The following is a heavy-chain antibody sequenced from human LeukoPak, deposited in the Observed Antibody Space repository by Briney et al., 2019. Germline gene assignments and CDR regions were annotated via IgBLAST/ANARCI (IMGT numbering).Heavy chain of an antibody. CDR1: GYSICSGYY. CDR3: ARQYYDFWSGSKGSYWYFDL. D-gene: IGHD3-3*01. CDR2: IYHSGST. J-gene: IGHJ2*01. V-gene: IGHV4-38-2*02. Sequence: SETLSLTCTVSGYSICSGYYWGWIRQPPGKGLEWIGSIYHSGSTYYNPSLKSRVTISVDTSKNQFSLKLSSVTAADTAVYYCARQYYDFWSGSKGSYWYFDLWGRGTLVTVSS.